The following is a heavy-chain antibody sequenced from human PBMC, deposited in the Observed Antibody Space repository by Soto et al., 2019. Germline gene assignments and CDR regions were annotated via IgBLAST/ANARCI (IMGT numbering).Heavy chain of an antibody. CDR3: ARRDQYSSSLQAFDY. Sequence: QLQLQESGPGLVKPSETLSLTCTVSGGSISSSSYYWGWIRQPPGKGLEWIGSIYYSGSTYYNPSLKSRVTISVDTSKNQFSLKLSSVTAADTAVYYCARRDQYSSSLQAFDYWGQGTLVTVSS. V-gene: IGHV4-39*01. D-gene: IGHD6-6*01. J-gene: IGHJ4*02. CDR2: IYYSGST. CDR1: GGSISSSSYY.